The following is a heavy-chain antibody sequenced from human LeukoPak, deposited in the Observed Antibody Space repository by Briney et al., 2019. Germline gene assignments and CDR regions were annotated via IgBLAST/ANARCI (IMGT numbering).Heavy chain of an antibody. CDR2: INSDGSTT. D-gene: IGHD3-10*01. CDR3: ARVATGSYDWFDP. J-gene: IGHJ5*02. V-gene: IGHV3-74*01. CDR1: GFTFSSYA. Sequence: GGSLRLSCAASGFTFSSYAMSWVRQAPGKGLVWVSRINSDGSTTSYADSVKGRFTISRDNSKNTLYLQMNSLRAEDTAVYFCARVATGSYDWFDPWGQGTLVTVSS.